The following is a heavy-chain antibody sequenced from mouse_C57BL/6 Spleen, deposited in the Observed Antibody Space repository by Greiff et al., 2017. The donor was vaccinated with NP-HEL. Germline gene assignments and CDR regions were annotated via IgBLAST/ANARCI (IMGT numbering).Heavy chain of an antibody. Sequence: VQLVESGPELVKPGASVKISCKASGYAFSSSWMNWVKQRPGKGLEWIGRIYPGDGDTNYNGKFKGKATLTADKSSSTAYMQLSSLTSEDSAVYFCAGGYSNLRGYAMDYWGQGTSVTVSS. D-gene: IGHD2-5*01. V-gene: IGHV1-82*01. CDR2: IYPGDGDT. J-gene: IGHJ4*01. CDR3: AGGYSNLRGYAMDY. CDR1: GYAFSSSW.